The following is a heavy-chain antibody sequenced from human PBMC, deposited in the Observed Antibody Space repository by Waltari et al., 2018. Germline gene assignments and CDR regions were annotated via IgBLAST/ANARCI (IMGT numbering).Heavy chain of an antibody. CDR3: AIAAVAGTSDWFDP. Sequence: EVQLVESGGGLIQPGGSLRLSCAASGFTVSSNYMRWVRQAPGKGLERVSVIYSVGSTYYADSLKGRFTISRDNSKNTLYLQMNSLRAEDTAVYYCAIAAVAGTSDWFDPWGQGTLVTVSS. CDR2: IYSVGST. V-gene: IGHV3-53*01. J-gene: IGHJ5*02. D-gene: IGHD6-19*01. CDR1: GFTVSSNY.